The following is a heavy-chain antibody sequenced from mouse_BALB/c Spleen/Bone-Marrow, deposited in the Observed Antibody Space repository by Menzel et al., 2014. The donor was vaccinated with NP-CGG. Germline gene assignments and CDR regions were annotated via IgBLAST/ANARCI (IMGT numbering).Heavy chain of an antibody. J-gene: IGHJ3*01. Sequence: EVQLQQSGAELVKPGASVKLSCTASGFNIKDTYMHWVKQRPEQGLDWIGRIDPAIFTKYDPKFQGKATITADTSSNTACLHLSSLTSEDTAVYYCARRAARATGFAYWGQGALVTVSA. D-gene: IGHD3-1*01. CDR2: IDPAIFT. V-gene: IGHV14-3*02. CDR3: ARRAARATGFAY. CDR1: GFNIKDTY.